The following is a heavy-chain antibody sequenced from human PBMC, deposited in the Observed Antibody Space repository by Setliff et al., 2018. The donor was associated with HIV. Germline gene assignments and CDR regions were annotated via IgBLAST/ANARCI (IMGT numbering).Heavy chain of an antibody. CDR3: ARDPYCSGDGCFRYYQH. J-gene: IGHJ1*01. CDR1: NVSINSYY. Sequence: SETLSLTCTVSNVSINSYYWSWIRQPAGRALEWIGRISSSGSTNYNPSLKSRVKMSIVTSKNQFSLKLSSVTAADTAVYFCARDPYCSGDGCFRYYQHWGRGTLVTVSS. V-gene: IGHV4-4*07. D-gene: IGHD2-15*01. CDR2: ISSSGST.